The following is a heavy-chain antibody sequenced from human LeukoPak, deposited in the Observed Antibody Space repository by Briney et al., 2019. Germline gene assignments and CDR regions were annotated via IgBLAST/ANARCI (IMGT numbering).Heavy chain of an antibody. J-gene: IGHJ4*02. CDR2: ISGSGGST. CDR3: ASRGAYYDPFDY. CDR1: GFTFSSYA. V-gene: IGHV3-23*01. Sequence: GGSLRLSCAASGFTFSSYAMSWVRQAPGKGLEWVSAISGSGGSTYYADSVKGRFTISRDNSKSTLYLQMNSLRAEDTAVYYCASRGAYYDPFDYWGQGTLVTVSS. D-gene: IGHD3-22*01.